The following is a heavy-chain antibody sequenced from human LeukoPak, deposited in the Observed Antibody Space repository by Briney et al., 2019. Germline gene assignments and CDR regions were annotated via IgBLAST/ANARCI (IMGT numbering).Heavy chain of an antibody. D-gene: IGHD1-20*01. V-gene: IGHV4-4*07. CDR3: ARAGWIITSGIDY. J-gene: IGHJ4*02. CDR2: IYNRGST. CDR1: GGSISSYY. Sequence: SETLSLTCTVSGGSISSYYWNWIRQPAGKGLEWIGRIYNRGSTNYNPSLKSRVTMSVDTSKNQFSLKLTSVTAADTAVYYCARAGWIITSGIDYWGQGALVTVSS.